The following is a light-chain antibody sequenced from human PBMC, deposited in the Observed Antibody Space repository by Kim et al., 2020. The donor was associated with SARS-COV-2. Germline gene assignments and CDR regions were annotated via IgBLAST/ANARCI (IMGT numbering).Light chain of an antibody. CDR2: GAS. CDR3: QHYGSSPRT. J-gene: IGKJ1*01. Sequence: SPGESATLSCRASQRVSSSYLAWYQQKPGQAPRLLIYGASSRATGIPDRFSGSGSGTDFTLTISRLEPEDFVVYYCQHYGSSPRTFGQGTKVDIK. V-gene: IGKV3-20*01. CDR1: QRVSSSY.